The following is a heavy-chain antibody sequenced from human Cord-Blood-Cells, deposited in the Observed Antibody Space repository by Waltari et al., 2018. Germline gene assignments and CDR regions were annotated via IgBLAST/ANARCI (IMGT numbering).Heavy chain of an antibody. D-gene: IGHD2-15*01. J-gene: IGHJ4*02. CDR2: IYWDDDK. CDR1: GFSLSTSGVG. V-gene: IGHV2-5*02. CDR3: AHIAGPCGSCYPDY. Sequence: QITLKESGPTLVKPTQTLTLTCTFSGFSLSTSGVGVGWILQPPGKALEWLAPIYWDDDKRYSPSLKSRLTITKDTSKNQVVLTMTNMDPVDTATYYCAHIAGPCGSCYPDYWGQGTLVTVSS.